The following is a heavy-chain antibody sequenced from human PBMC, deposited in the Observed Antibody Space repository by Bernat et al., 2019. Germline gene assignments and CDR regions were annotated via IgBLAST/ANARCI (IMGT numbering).Heavy chain of an antibody. CDR3: ARHAFPKREQLDNWFDP. J-gene: IGHJ5*02. Sequence: EVQLVQSGAEVKKPGESLKISCKGSGYSFTSYWIGWVRQMPGKGLEWMGIIYPGDSDTRYSPSFQGQVTISADKSISTAYLQWSSLKASDTAMYYCARHAFPKREQLDNWFDPWGQGTLVTVSS. CDR2: IYPGDSDT. CDR1: GYSFTSYW. D-gene: IGHD6-13*01. V-gene: IGHV5-51*01.